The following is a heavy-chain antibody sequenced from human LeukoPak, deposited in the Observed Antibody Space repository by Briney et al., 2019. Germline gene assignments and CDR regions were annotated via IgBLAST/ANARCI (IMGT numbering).Heavy chain of an antibody. CDR3: ARRDYNNFKTFDI. Sequence: GESLQISCKGSGYHFTTHWIGWVRPVPGKGLEWMGIIYPGDSDTRYSPSFQGQVTISADKSISTAYLQWSSLKASDTAKYFCARRDYNNFKTFDIWGQGTMVTVSS. J-gene: IGHJ3*02. CDR2: IYPGDSDT. D-gene: IGHD4-4*01. CDR1: GYHFTTHW. V-gene: IGHV5-51*01.